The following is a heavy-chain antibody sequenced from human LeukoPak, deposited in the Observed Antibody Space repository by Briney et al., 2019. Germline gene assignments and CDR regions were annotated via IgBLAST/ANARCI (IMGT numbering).Heavy chain of an antibody. V-gene: IGHV3-49*04. Sequence: GGSLRLSCTASGFTFGDYAMSWVRQAPGKGLEWVGFIRSKAYGGTTEYAASVKGRFTIPRDDSKSIAYLQMNSLKTEDTAVYYCTRDYDILTGPEWFDPWGQGTLVTVSS. D-gene: IGHD3-9*01. J-gene: IGHJ5*02. CDR3: TRDYDILTGPEWFDP. CDR1: GFTFGDYA. CDR2: IRSKAYGGTT.